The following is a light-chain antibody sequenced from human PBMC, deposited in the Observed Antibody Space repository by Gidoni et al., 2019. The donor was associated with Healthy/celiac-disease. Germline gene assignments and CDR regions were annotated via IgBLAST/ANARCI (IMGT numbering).Light chain of an antibody. CDR3: QQSYSTPRT. CDR2: AAS. V-gene: IGKV1-39*01. CDR1: QSISSY. J-gene: IGKJ2*01. Sequence: DIQMTQSPSSLSASVGDRVTITCRASQSISSYLNWYQQKPGKAPKLMIYAASRLQSGVPSRLSGSGSGTDFTLTISSMKPEDFATYYCQQSYSTPRTFGQGTKMEIK.